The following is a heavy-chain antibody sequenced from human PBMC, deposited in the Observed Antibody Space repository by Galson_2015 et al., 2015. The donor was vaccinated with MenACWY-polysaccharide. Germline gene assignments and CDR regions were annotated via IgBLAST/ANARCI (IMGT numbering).Heavy chain of an antibody. CDR1: DSSIRSGYF. Sequence: ETLSLTCAVSDSSIRSGYFWGWIRQPPGKGLEWIASIFHSGTTYYNPSLKSRVTISVDTSKNQFSLKLSSVTAADTAVYYCARVEKYSGSVYMRYWGQGTLVTVSS. CDR3: ARVEKYSGSVYMRY. V-gene: IGHV4-38-2*01. D-gene: IGHD1-26*01. CDR2: IFHSGTT. J-gene: IGHJ4*02.